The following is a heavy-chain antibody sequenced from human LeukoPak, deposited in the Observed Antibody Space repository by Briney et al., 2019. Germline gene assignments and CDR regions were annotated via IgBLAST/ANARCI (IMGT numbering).Heavy chain of an antibody. V-gene: IGHV3-21*01. CDR3: ARAIRGYSSSWYEWFDP. J-gene: IGHJ5*02. D-gene: IGHD6-13*01. CDR2: ISSSSSYI. CDR1: GFTFRSYS. Sequence: GGSLRLSCAASGFTFRSYSMNWVRQAPGKGLEGVSSISSSSSYIYYADSVKGRFTIARDNAKNSLYLQMNSLRAEDTAVYYCARAIRGYSSSWYEWFDPWGQGTLVTVSS.